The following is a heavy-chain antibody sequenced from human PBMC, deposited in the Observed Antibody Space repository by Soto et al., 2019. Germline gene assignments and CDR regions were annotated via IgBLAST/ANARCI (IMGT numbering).Heavy chain of an antibody. CDR3: AREGRDSTVTTDYYYYGMDV. CDR2: INPSGGST. J-gene: IGHJ6*02. V-gene: IGHV1-46*01. Sequence: ASVKVSCKASGYTFTSYYMHWVLQAPGQGLEWMGIINPSGGSTSYAQKFQGRVTMTRDTSTSTVYMELSSLRSEDTAVYYCAREGRDSTVTTDYYYYGMDVWGQGTTVTVSS. D-gene: IGHD4-17*01. CDR1: GYTFTSYY.